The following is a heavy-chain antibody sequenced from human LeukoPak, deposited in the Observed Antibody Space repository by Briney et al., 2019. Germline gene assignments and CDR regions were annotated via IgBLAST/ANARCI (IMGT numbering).Heavy chain of an antibody. J-gene: IGHJ5*02. CDR1: GGSISSYY. CDR3: ARVRTTGWFDP. D-gene: IGHD4-17*01. CDR2: THTSGST. V-gene: IGHV4-4*07. Sequence: SETLSLTCTVSGGSISSYYWSWIRQPAGKGLEWIGRTHTSGSTNYNPSLKSRVTMSVDTSKNQFSLKLSSVTAADTAVYYCARVRTTGWFDPWGQGTLVTVSS.